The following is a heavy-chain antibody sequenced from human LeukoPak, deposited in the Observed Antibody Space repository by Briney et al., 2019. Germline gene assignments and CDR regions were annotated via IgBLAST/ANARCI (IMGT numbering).Heavy chain of an antibody. CDR2: FSGRTTNT. Sequence: GGSLRLSCAASGFTLSNFAMTWIGQAPGKGLEWVSTFSGRTTNTYYADSVKGRFTISRHNSENTLYLQMNSLRAEDTAVYYCAKGMLVATTNFDYWGQGALVTVSS. D-gene: IGHD5-24*01. V-gene: IGHV3-23*01. CDR3: AKGMLVATTNFDY. CDR1: GFTLSNFA. J-gene: IGHJ4*02.